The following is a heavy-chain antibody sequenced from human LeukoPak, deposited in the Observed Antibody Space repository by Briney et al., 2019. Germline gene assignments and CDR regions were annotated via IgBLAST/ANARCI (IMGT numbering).Heavy chain of an antibody. CDR2: IWYDGGNK. J-gene: IGHJ2*01. Sequence: PGRSLRLSCAASGFTFSSYGMHWVRQAPGKGLEWVAVIWYDGGNKYYADSVKGRFTISRDNSKNTLYLQMNSLRAEDTAVYYCARPSGITMVRGALGLWGRGTLVTVSS. D-gene: IGHD3-10*01. CDR3: ARPSGITMVRGALGL. V-gene: IGHV3-33*01. CDR1: GFTFSSYG.